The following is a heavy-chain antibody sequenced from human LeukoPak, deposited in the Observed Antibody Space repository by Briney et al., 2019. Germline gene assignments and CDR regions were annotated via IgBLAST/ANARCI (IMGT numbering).Heavy chain of an antibody. J-gene: IGHJ4*02. Sequence: PGGSLRLSCAASGFTFSSYPIHWVRQAPGKGLDWVAVISEDGNDPYYSDSVKGRFTISRDNSKNTVYLQMNSLRAEDTAVYYCASIFSSGYSYFDYWGQGTLVTVSS. CDR1: GFTFSSYP. CDR2: ISEDGNDP. CDR3: ASIFSSGYSYFDY. V-gene: IGHV3-30-3*01. D-gene: IGHD5-18*01.